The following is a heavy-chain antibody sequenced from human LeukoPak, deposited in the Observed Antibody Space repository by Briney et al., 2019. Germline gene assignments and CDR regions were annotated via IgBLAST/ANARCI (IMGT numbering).Heavy chain of an antibody. J-gene: IGHJ4*02. CDR2: ISYDGSNK. CDR3: AREFFGYSYAYYFDY. V-gene: IGHV3-30-3*01. Sequence: GGSLRLSCAASGFTFSSYEMNWVRQAPGKGLEWVAVISYDGSNKYYADSVKGRFTISRDNSKNTLYLQMNSLRAEDTAVYYCAREFFGYSYAYYFDYWGQGTLVTVSS. D-gene: IGHD5-18*01. CDR1: GFTFSSYE.